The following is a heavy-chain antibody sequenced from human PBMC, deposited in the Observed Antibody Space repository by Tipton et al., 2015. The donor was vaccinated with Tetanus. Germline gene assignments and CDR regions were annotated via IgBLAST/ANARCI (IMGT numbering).Heavy chain of an antibody. Sequence: GSLRLSCAASGFTFSSSAMNWVRQAPGKGLEWVSNISGRGGSTYYTDSVKGRFTISRDNSKNLLYLQMDSLRAEDTAIYYCAREWAGITKRDVGGYWGQEALVTVSS. V-gene: IGHV3-23*01. J-gene: IGHJ4*02. CDR1: GFTFSSSA. D-gene: IGHD1-26*01. CDR3: AREWAGITKRDVGGY. CDR2: ISGRGGST.